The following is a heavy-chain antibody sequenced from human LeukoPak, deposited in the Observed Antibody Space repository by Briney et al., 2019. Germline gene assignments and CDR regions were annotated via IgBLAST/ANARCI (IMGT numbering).Heavy chain of an antibody. CDR1: GFTFSNYD. V-gene: IGHV3-21*01. CDR2: ISRSSSHI. CDR3: ARDRAALARMGGMDV. J-gene: IGHJ6*02. D-gene: IGHD5-12*01. Sequence: GGSLRLSCAASGFTFSNYDMNWVHQAPGKGLEWVSYISRSSSHIYYADSMKGRLTISRDNAKSSLYLQMDSLRDEDTAIYYCARDRAALARMGGMDVWGQGTTVAVFS.